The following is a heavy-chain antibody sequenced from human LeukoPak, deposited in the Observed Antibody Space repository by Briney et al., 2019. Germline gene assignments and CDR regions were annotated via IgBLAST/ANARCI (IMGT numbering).Heavy chain of an antibody. J-gene: IGHJ3*02. V-gene: IGHV4-31*03. CDR1: GGSICSGGYY. CDR2: ICYSGST. CDR3: ARVPCITIFGVVIMGAFDI. Sequence: SQTLSLTCTVSGGSICSGGYYCSWIRQQPGKGLEWIGYICYSGSTHYNPSLKSRVTISGDTSKNQFSLKLRSVTAADTAVYYCARVPCITIFGVVIMGAFDIWGQGTMVTVSS. D-gene: IGHD3-3*01.